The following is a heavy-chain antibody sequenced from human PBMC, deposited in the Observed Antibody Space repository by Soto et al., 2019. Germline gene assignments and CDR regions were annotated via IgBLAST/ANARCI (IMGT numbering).Heavy chain of an antibody. J-gene: IGHJ4*02. CDR2: IYYSGST. CDR3: ARGERYFDWLYRQPLKAYYFDY. V-gene: IGHV4-61*05. CDR1: GGSISNSSYY. Sequence: TSETLSLTCTVSGGSISNSSYYWGWIRQPPGKGLEWIGYIYYSGSTNYNPSLKSRVTISVDTSKNQFSLKLSSVTAADTAVYYCARGERYFDWLYRQPLKAYYFDYWGQGTLVTVSS. D-gene: IGHD3-9*01.